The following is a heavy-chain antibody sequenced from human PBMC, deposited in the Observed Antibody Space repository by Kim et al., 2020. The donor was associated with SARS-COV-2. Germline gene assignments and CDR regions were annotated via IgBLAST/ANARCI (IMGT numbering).Heavy chain of an antibody. V-gene: IGHV1-3*01. CDR2: FDADNGNT. CDR1: GYTFTSYA. J-gene: IGHJ4*02. CDR3: ARNEDY. Sequence: ASVKVSCKASGYTFTSYAFHWVRQAPGQRLEWMGWFDADNGNTKYSQRFQGRVTFTRDTSANTAYMELSSLTSEDTAVYYCARNEDYWGQGTLVTVSS.